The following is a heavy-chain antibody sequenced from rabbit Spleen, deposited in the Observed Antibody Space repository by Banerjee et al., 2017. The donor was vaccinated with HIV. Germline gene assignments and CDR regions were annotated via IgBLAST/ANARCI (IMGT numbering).Heavy chain of an antibody. J-gene: IGHJ3*01. CDR1: GIDFSSWYY. Sequence: CKVSGIDFSSWYYMCWVRQAPGKGLELIGCIYLSSASTWYASWVNGRFTISRSTSLNTVDLKMTSLTAADTATYFCARDLDGVIGWNFGWWGQGTLVTVS. CDR2: IYLSSAST. CDR3: ARDLDGVIGWNFGW. V-gene: IGHV1S43*01. D-gene: IGHD4-1*01.